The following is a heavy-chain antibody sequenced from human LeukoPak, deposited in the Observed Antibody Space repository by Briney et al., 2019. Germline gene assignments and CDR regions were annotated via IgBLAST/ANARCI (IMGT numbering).Heavy chain of an antibody. CDR2: IYYSGST. V-gene: IGHV4-59*01. D-gene: IGHD3-10*01. J-gene: IGHJ6*03. Sequence: SSETLSLTCTVSGGSISSYYWSWIRQPPGKGLEWIGYIYYSGSTNYNPSLKSRVTISVDTSKNQFSLKLGSVTAADTAVYYCARLELHFYYMDVWGKGTTVTISS. CDR1: GGSISSYY. CDR3: ARLELHFYYMDV.